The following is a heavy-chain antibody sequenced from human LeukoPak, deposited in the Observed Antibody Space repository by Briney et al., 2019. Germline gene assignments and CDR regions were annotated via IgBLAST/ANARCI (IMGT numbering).Heavy chain of an antibody. J-gene: IGHJ6*03. CDR3: ARLRGYYYYYMDV. V-gene: IGHV5-51*01. CDR2: IYPGDSDT. Sequence: PGESLKISCKGSGYSFTSYWIGWVRQMPGKGLEWMGIIYPGDSDTKYSPSSQGQVTISADKSISTAYLQWSSLKASDTAMYYCARLRGYYYYYMDVWGKGTTVTVSS. CDR1: GYSFTSYW.